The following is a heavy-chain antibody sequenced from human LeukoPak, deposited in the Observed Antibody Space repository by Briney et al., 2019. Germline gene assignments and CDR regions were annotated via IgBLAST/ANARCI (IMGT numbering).Heavy chain of an antibody. CDR3: ARHSQRSCGGDCYFPVEFDY. CDR1: GGSISSHY. CDR2: IYYNGRT. D-gene: IGHD2-21*02. Sequence: PSGTLSLTCSVSGGSISSHYWSWLRQPPGKGLEWIGYIYYNGRTKYNPSLKSRVTISLDTSKDQFSLKLSSVTAADTAVYYCARHSQRSCGGDCYFPVEFDYWGQGTLVTVSS. V-gene: IGHV4-59*08. J-gene: IGHJ4*02.